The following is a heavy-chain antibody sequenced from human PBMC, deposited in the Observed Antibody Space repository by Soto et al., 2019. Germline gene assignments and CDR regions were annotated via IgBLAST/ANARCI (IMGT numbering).Heavy chain of an antibody. V-gene: IGHV3-11*01. CDR2: ISSSGSTI. J-gene: IGHJ4*02. D-gene: IGHD2-2*01. Sequence: GGSLRLSCAASGFPFSNYYMSWIRQAPGKGLEWVSYISSSGSTIHYADSVKGRFTISRDNAKNSLYLQMNSLRAEDTAVYYCTRERKRVPAAIVAAGWGQGTLVTVSS. CDR3: TRERKRVPAAIVAAG. CDR1: GFPFSNYY.